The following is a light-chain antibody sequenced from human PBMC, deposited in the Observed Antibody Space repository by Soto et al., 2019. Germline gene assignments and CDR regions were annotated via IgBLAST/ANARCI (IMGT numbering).Light chain of an antibody. J-gene: IGKJ2*01. V-gene: IGKV4-1*01. CDR2: WAS. CDR3: QQYYSSPNT. CDR1: QSVLYSSNNKNY. Sequence: DIVMTQSPDSLAVSLGERATINYKSSQSVLYSSNNKNYLAWYQQKPGQPPKLLIYWASTRESGVPDRFSGSGSGTDFTLTISSLQAEDVAVYYCQQYYSSPNTFGQGTKLEI.